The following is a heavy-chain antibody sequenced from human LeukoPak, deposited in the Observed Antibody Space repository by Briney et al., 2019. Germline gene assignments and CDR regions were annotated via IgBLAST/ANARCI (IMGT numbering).Heavy chain of an antibody. CDR2: IKQDGSEK. CDR1: GFTFSSYW. D-gene: IGHD6-13*01. CDR3: AREYSSSWYHGLDYYYYGMDV. V-gene: IGHV3-7*05. J-gene: IGHJ6*02. Sequence: GGSLRLSCAASGFTFSSYWMSWVRQAPGKGLEWVANIKQDGSEKYYVDPVKGRFTISRDNAKNSLYLQMNSLRAEDTAVYYCAREYSSSWYHGLDYYYYGMDVWGQGTTVTVSS.